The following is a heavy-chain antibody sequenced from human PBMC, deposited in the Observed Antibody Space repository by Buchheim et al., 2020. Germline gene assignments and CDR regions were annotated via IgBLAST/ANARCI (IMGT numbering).Heavy chain of an antibody. D-gene: IGHD2-21*01. CDR2: TYNRAKWYN. J-gene: IGHJ4*02. Sequence: QVQLQQSGPGLVKPSQTLPLTCAISGDSVSWNSAAWNWIRQSPSRGLECLGRTYNRAKWYNYYALSVKIRISINPDTFKNQFSLQLNSVTPEDTAVYYCAREYQHIFDYWGQGTL. CDR1: GDSVSWNSAA. V-gene: IGHV6-1*01. CDR3: AREYQHIFDY.